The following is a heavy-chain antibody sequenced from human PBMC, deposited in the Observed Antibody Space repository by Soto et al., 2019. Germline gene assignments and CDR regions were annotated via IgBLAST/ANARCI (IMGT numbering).Heavy chain of an antibody. D-gene: IGHD1-26*01. V-gene: IGHV4-61*05. CDR2: IYYTGNA. CDR3: AHRPIVGAAI. CDR1: GDSLTSHSYY. Sequence: PSETLSLTCTLSGDSLTSHSYYWTWVRQPPGKGLEWIGNIYYTGNANYNPSLPGRVTLSVDKANNQFSLKLSSVTAADTAVYYCAHRPIVGAAIWGQGTLVTVSS. J-gene: IGHJ4*02.